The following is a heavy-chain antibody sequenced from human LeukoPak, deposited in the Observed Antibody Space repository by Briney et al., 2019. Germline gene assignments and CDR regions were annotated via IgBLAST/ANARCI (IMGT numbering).Heavy chain of an antibody. J-gene: IGHJ4*02. D-gene: IGHD4-17*01. CDR1: GFTFSRYL. CDR3: ARADGDWGFDY. V-gene: IGHV3-48*03. CDR2: ISNSGTPL. Sequence: GGSLRLSCAASGFTFSRYLMHWVRQAPGKGREWVSYISNSGTPLNYPVSVKVRFTMTRDNAKISLYMQMNSLLDEDTAVSHCARADGDWGFDYWGQGTLVTVSS.